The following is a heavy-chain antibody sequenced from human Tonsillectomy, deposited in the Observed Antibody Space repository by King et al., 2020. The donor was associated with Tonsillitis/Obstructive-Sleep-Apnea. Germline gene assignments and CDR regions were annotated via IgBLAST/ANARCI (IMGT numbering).Heavy chain of an antibody. D-gene: IGHD3-22*01. J-gene: IGHJ4*02. CDR1: GYSFSNYY. V-gene: IGHV1-46*01. Sequence: QLVQSGAEVKKSGASVKVFCKASGYSFSNYYIHWMRQAPGQGLEWMGVINCNGGGTSYAQKFQGRVTMTRDTSTSTVYMDLSSLRSDDTAIYYCARSAPTANSAYYKNFVAYWGLGTLVTVSS. CDR2: INCNGGGT. CDR3: ARSAPTANSAYYKNFVAY.